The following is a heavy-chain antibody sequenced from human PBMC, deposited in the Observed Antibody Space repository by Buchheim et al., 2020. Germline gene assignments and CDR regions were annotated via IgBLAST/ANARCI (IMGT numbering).Heavy chain of an antibody. CDR1: ADSISSGTYY. CDR3: ASISSGYPYYFDS. Sequence: QVQLQESGPGLVKPSQTLSLTCTVSADSISSGTYYWGWIRQHPGQGLECIWYIYYSGSTYYNPSLKSRLSISVDTSKNQSSLNLTSVTAADTAVYYCASISSGYPYYFDSWGQGTL. V-gene: IGHV4-31*03. CDR2: IYYSGST. D-gene: IGHD6-19*01. J-gene: IGHJ4*02.